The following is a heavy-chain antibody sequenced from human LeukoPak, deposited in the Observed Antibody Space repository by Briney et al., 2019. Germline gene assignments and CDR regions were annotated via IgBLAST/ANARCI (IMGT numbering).Heavy chain of an antibody. D-gene: IGHD3-3*02. Sequence: ASVKVSCKVSGYTLTELSMHWVRQAPGKGLEWMGGFDSEDGETIYAQKFQGRVTMTEDTSTDTAYMELSSLRSEDTAVYYCATHFWSGYYRSDWFDPWGQGTLVTVSS. CDR2: FDSEDGET. CDR1: GYTLTELS. CDR3: ATHFWSGYYRSDWFDP. J-gene: IGHJ5*02. V-gene: IGHV1-24*01.